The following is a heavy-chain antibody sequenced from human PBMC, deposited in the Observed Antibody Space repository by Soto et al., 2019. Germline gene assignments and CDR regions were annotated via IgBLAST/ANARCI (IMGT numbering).Heavy chain of an antibody. Sequence: QVQLVESGGGVVQPGRSLRLSCAASGFAFNNYGMHWVRQAPGKGLEWVALIWHDGSVKGYADSVKGRFTISRDNSKNTWTLQMNSLRVEDTAVYCCTRAAIRGGLLEYWGQGTQVTVSS. J-gene: IGHJ4*02. CDR2: IWHDGSVK. D-gene: IGHD3-16*01. V-gene: IGHV3-33*01. CDR1: GFAFNNYG. CDR3: TRAAIRGGLLEY.